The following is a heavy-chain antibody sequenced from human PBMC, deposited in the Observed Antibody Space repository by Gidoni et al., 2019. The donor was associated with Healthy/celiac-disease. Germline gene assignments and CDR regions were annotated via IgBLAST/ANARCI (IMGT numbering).Heavy chain of an antibody. Sequence: QVQLVQSGAEVKKPGSSVKVSCKASGGTFSSYAIRWVRQAPGPGLAWMGGIIPIFGTANYAQKFQGRVTITADKSTSTAYMELSSLRSEDTAVYYCARAPGGRQLDLGNYYMDVWGKGTTVTVSS. J-gene: IGHJ6*03. D-gene: IGHD6-6*01. CDR2: IIPIFGTA. CDR1: GGTFSSYA. CDR3: ARAPGGRQLDLGNYYMDV. V-gene: IGHV1-69*06.